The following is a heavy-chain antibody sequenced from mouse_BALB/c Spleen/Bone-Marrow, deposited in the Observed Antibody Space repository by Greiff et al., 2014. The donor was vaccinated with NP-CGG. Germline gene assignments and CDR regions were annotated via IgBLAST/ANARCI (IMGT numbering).Heavy chain of an antibody. D-gene: IGHD4-1*01. Sequence: ESGPGLVKPSQSLSLTCSVTGYSITSGYYWNWIRQFPGNKLEWMGYISYDGSNNYNPSLKNRISITRDTSKNQFFLRLNSVTTEDTATYYCAREGGLGWGQGTLVTVSA. CDR1: GYSITSGYY. J-gene: IGHJ3*01. CDR2: ISYDGSN. V-gene: IGHV3-6*02. CDR3: AREGGLG.